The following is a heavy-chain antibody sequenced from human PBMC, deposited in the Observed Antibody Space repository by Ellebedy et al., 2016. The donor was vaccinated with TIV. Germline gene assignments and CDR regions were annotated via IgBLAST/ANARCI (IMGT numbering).Heavy chain of an antibody. CDR3: ARVSRYSGGWYKWFDP. CDR2: MNPNSGNT. J-gene: IGHJ5*02. Sequence: ASVKVSCXTSGYTFTSYDVTWVRRATGQGLEWVGWMNPNSGNTGYAQKFQGRITMTRNTSISTAYMELSSLGSEDTAVYYCARVSRYSGGWYKWFDPWGQGTLVTVSS. CDR1: GYTFTSYD. D-gene: IGHD6-19*01. V-gene: IGHV1-8*01.